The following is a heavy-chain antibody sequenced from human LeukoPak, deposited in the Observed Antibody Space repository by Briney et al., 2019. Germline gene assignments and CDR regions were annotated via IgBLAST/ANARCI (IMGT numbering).Heavy chain of an antibody. V-gene: IGHV3-43*01. Sequence: GGSLRLSRAASGFMFDYHTMHWVRHLPGKGLEWVSLISWEGSTTYYADSVNDRFTISSDTSKNSLFLQMNSLRTQDTALYYCAKARSSSWSYLESWGQGTLVTVSS. CDR3: AKARSSSWSYLES. CDR2: ISWEGSTT. CDR1: GFMFDYHT. J-gene: IGHJ4*02. D-gene: IGHD6-13*01.